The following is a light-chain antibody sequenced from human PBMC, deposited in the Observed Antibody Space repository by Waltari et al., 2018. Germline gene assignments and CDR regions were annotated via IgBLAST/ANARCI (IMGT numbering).Light chain of an antibody. CDR2: DVS. CDR1: RSDVGGYDY. CDR3: SSYSTSSTLVV. J-gene: IGLJ2*01. Sequence: QSALTQPASVSGSPGQSISISCTGTRSDVGGYDYVSWYQQYPGKAPKLMIFDVSNRPSGVSDRFSGSKSGNTASLTISGLQAEDEAYYYCSSYSTSSTLVVFGGGTKVTVL. V-gene: IGLV2-14*03.